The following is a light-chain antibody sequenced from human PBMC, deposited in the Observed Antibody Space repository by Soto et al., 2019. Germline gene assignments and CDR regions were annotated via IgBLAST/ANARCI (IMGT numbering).Light chain of an antibody. CDR1: SSNIGKNV. V-gene: IGLV1-36*01. CDR3: AAWDDSLNLVI. Sequence: QSVLTQPPSVSEAPRQRVTISCSGSSSNIGKNVVNWYQQFPGKAPKLLIYYDDLLSSGVSERFSGSKSGTSASLAISGLQSEDEADYYCAAWDDSLNLVIFGGGTKVTVL. J-gene: IGLJ2*01. CDR2: YDD.